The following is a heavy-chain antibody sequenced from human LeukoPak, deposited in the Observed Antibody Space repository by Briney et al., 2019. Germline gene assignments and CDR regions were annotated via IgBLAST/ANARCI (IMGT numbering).Heavy chain of an antibody. V-gene: IGHV3-48*04. CDR1: GFTFSSYS. J-gene: IGHJ4*02. D-gene: IGHD5-18*01. CDR3: VREARGYHYTYFDY. CDR2: ITGSSTTT. Sequence: GGSLRLSCVASGFTFSSYSMNWVRQAPGKGLEWISYITGSSTTTHYADSVKGRFTISRDNAKNSLYLQMNSLRAGDTAVYYCVREARGYHYTYFDYWGQGTLVTVSS.